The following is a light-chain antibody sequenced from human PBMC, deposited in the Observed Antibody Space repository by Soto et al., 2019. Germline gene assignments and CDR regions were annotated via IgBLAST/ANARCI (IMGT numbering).Light chain of an antibody. CDR1: QAISSF. CDR3: QNYNGAPYA. V-gene: IGKV1-27*01. Sequence: DIQMTQSPPSLSASVGDRVTITCRASQAISSFVAWYQQKPGKVPSLLIYEASTLHSGVPSRFSGRGSGTAFTLTISSLQPEDVATYFCQNYNGAPYAFGQGTKLEIK. J-gene: IGKJ2*01. CDR2: EAS.